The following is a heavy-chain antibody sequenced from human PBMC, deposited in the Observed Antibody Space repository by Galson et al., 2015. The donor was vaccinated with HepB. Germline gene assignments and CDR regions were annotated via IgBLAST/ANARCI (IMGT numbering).Heavy chain of an antibody. J-gene: IGHJ6*02. Sequence: SVKVSCKASGYTFTSYGISWVRQAPGQGLEWMGRIIPILGIANYAQKFQGRVTITADKSTSTAYMELSSLRSEDTAVYYCAREGRFLGVQQYGMDVWGQGTTVTVSS. D-gene: IGHD3-3*01. V-gene: IGHV1-69*04. CDR2: IIPILGIA. CDR3: AREGRFLGVQQYGMDV. CDR1: GYTFTSYG.